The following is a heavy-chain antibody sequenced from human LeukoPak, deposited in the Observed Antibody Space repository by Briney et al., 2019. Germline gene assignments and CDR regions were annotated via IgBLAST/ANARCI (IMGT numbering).Heavy chain of an antibody. CDR3: AKDNRRHYTSGPNPDSLH. Sequence: GGSLRLSCSGSGFIFNNYAMHWVRQPPGKGLEWVSGISWNSGSIDYADSVKGRFTISRDNARNSLYLQMNSLRVEDTAFYYCAKDNRRHYTSGPNPDSLHWGQGALVTVSS. V-gene: IGHV3-9*01. CDR2: ISWNSGSI. J-gene: IGHJ4*02. CDR1: GFIFNNYA. D-gene: IGHD6-19*01.